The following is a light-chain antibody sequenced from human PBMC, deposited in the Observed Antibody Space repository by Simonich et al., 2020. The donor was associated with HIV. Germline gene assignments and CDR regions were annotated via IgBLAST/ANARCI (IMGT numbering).Light chain of an antibody. J-gene: IGKJ5*01. CDR1: QSVRIN. CDR2: GAS. V-gene: IGKV3-15*01. Sequence: EIVMTQSPATLSVSPGERATLSCRASQSVRINLAWYQQKPGQAPRLLIYGASTRAPGIPARFSGSGSGTEFTLTISSMQSEDFAVYYCQQYNYWLITFGQGTRLEIK. CDR3: QQYNYWLIT.